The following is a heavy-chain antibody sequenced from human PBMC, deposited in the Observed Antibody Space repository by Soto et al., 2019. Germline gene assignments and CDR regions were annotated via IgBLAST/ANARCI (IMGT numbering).Heavy chain of an antibody. V-gene: IGHV1-69*06. CDR1: GGTFSSYA. CDR3: ARDSRGWSRQTYYYYGMDV. CDR2: IIPIFGTA. J-gene: IGHJ6*02. Sequence: SVKVSCKASGGTFSSYAISWVRQAPGQGLEWMGGIIPIFGTANYAQKFQGRVTITADKSTSTAYMELSSLRSEDTAVYYCARDSRGWSRQTYYYYGMDVWGQGTTVTVSS. D-gene: IGHD6-19*01.